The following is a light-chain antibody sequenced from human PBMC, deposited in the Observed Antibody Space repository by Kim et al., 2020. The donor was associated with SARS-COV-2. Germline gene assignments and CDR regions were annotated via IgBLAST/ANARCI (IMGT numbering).Light chain of an antibody. CDR1: KLGDKY. V-gene: IGLV3-1*01. CDR3: QAWDSSTVL. J-gene: IGLJ2*01. Sequence: SYELTQPPSVSVSPGQTASITCSGDKLGDKYACWYLQKPGQSPVLVIYQDNKRPSGLPERFSGTNSGNTATLTISGTQATDEADYYCQAWDSSTVLFGG. CDR2: QDN.